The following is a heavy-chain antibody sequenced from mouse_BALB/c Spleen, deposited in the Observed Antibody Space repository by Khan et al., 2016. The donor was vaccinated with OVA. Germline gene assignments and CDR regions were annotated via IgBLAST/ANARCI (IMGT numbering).Heavy chain of an antibody. V-gene: IGHV1-77*01. J-gene: IGHJ3*01. CDR2: ISPGSGDT. D-gene: IGHD1-2*01. CDR3: ARRNYFGYTFAY. Sequence: QVQLKQSGAELARPGASVKLSCKASGYTFTDYYINWVKQRTGQGLEWIGEISPGSGDTYYNERFKGKATLTADTSSNTAYMQHSRLTYEASAVYFCARRNYFGYTFAYWGQGTLVTVSA. CDR1: GYTFTDYY.